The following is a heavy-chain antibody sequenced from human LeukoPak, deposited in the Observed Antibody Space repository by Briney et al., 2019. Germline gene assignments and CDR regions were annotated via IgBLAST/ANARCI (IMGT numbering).Heavy chain of an antibody. V-gene: IGHV1-18*01. CDR2: ISAYNGNT. CDR3: ARSTMVRGVIIGTDY. CDR1: GYTFTSYG. D-gene: IGHD3-10*01. J-gene: IGHJ4*02. Sequence: ASVKVSCKASGYTFTSYGLSWVRQAPGQGLEWMGWISAYNGNTNYAQKLQGRVTMTTDTSTSTAYMELRSLRSDDTAVYYCARSTMVRGVIIGTDYWGQGTLVTVSS.